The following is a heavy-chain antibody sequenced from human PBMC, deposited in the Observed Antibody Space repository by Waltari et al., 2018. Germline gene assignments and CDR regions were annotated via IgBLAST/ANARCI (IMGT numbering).Heavy chain of an antibody. V-gene: IGHV1-69*10. Sequence: QVQLVQSGAELKKPGSSVKVSCKASGGSFGRRTLTWLRQAPGQGLDWMGGIVPFLGAANYAQKFQGRVTFTADKSTNTVYMALSNLKSEDTSIYYCARGGTDGYKKTAPLDIWGQGTMVIVS. D-gene: IGHD5-12*01. CDR1: GGSFGRRT. CDR3: ARGGTDGYKKTAPLDI. J-gene: IGHJ3*02. CDR2: IVPFLGAA.